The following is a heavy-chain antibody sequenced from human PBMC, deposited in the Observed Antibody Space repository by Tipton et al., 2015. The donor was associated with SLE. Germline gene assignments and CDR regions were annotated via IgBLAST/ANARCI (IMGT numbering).Heavy chain of an antibody. CDR1: GFTFSSYS. V-gene: IGHV3-21*03. J-gene: IGHJ4*02. D-gene: IGHD3-10*01. Sequence: RLSCAASGFTFSSYSMNWVRQAPGKGLEWVSSISSSSSYIYYADSVKGRFTISRDNAKNSLYLQMNSLRAEDTAVYYCAMGRGWFREFDYWGQGTLVTVSS. CDR2: ISSSSSYI. CDR3: AMGRGWFREFDY.